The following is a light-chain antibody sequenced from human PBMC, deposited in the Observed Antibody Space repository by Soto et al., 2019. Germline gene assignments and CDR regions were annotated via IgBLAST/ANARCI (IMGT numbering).Light chain of an antibody. CDR2: GAS. J-gene: IGKJ4*01. CDR1: QSVSSS. V-gene: IGKV3-15*01. CDR3: QQYNNWPPLT. Sequence: EIVMTQSQATLSVSPGERATLSCRASQSVSSSLAWYQQKPGQAPRLLIYGASTRATGIPARFSGSGSGTEFPLTISSLQSADFAVYYCQQYNNWPPLTFGGGTKVEIK.